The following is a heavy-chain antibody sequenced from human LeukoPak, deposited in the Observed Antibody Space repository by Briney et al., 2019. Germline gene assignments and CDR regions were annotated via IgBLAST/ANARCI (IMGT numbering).Heavy chain of an antibody. J-gene: IGHJ4*02. CDR2: HDWDNAR. D-gene: IGHD7-27*01. V-gene: IGHV2-70*11. CDR1: GFSLTTTRMN. Sequence: SGPALVRPTEPLTLTCTFSGFSLTTTRMNVIWIRQPPGKALEWLARHDWDNARYYSTSLKSRLTISKDTSKNQVVLTTTNMAPVDTATYYCARRVTGNSFDCWGQGTLVTVS. CDR3: ARRVTGNSFDC.